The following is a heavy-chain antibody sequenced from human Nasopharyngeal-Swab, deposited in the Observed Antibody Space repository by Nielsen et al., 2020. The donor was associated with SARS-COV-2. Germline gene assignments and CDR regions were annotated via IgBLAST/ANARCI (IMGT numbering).Heavy chain of an antibody. V-gene: IGHV1-24*01. Sequence: ASVKVSCKVSGYTLTELSMHWVRQAPGKGLEWMGGFDPEDGETIYAQKFQGRVTMTEDTSTDTAYMELSSLRSEDTAVYYCATSPGYCSSTSWRGWFDPWGQGTLVTVSS. CDR3: ATSPGYCSSTSWRGWFDP. D-gene: IGHD2-2*01. J-gene: IGHJ5*02. CDR1: GYTLTELS. CDR2: FDPEDGET.